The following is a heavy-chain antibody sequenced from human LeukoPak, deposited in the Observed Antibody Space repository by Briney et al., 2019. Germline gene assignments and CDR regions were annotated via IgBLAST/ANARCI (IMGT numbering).Heavy chain of an antibody. V-gene: IGHV4-34*01. J-gene: IGHJ6*02. D-gene: IGHD3-3*01. CDR3: ARGRPPPSYDFWSGKDYYYYGMDV. Sequence: KPGGSLRLSCAASGFTFSSYAMSWVRQAPGKGLEWIGEINHSGSTNYNPSLKSRVTISVDTSKNQFSLKLSSVTAADTAVYYCARGRPPPSYDFWSGKDYYYYGMDVWGQGTTVTVSS. CDR2: INHSGST. CDR1: GFTFSSYA.